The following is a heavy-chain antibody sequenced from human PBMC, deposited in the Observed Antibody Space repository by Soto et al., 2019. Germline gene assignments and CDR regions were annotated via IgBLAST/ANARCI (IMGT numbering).Heavy chain of an antibody. Sequence: GASVKVSCKASGGTFSSYCFSWVRQAPGQGLEWMGGIIPIFGTANYAQKFQGRVTITADESTSTAYMELSSLRSEDTAVYYCASRWVKQQPPRGLYYYYYGMDVWGQGTTVTVSS. V-gene: IGHV1-69*13. CDR2: IIPIFGTA. CDR1: GGTFSSYC. J-gene: IGHJ6*02. CDR3: ASRWVKQQPPRGLYYYYYGMDV. D-gene: IGHD6-13*01.